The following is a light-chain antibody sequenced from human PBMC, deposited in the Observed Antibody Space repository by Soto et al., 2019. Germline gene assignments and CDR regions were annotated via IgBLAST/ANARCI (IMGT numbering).Light chain of an antibody. J-gene: IGKJ1*01. CDR2: ATS. CDR1: QDIRTE. V-gene: IGKV1-6*01. Sequence: IQMTQSPSSLSASVGDRVTITCRASQDIRTELGWYQQKPGKAPNLLIYATSSLQSGVPSRFSGSGSGTDFTLTISSLQPEDFATYYCLQDYNYPRTFGQGTKVEIK. CDR3: LQDYNYPRT.